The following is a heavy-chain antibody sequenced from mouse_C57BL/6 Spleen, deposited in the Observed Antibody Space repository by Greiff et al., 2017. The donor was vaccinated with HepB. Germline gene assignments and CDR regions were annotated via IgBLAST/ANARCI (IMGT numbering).Heavy chain of an antibody. V-gene: IGHV1-64*01. CDR1: GYTFTSYW. CDR2: IHPNSGST. J-gene: IGHJ2*01. CDR3: SANWDALDY. D-gene: IGHD4-1*01. Sequence: QLQQPGAELVKPGASVKLSCKASGYTFTSYWMHWVKQRPGQGLEWIGMIHPNSGSTNYNEKFKSKATLTVDKSSSTAYMQLSSLTSEDSAVYYCSANWDALDYWGQGTTLTVSS.